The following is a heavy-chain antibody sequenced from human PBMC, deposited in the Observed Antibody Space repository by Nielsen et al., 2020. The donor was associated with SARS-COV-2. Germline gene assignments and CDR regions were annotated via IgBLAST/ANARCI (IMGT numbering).Heavy chain of an antibody. CDR3: ARGLPAAAGTLYYYYYCMDV. CDR2: INHSGST. V-gene: IGHV4-34*01. D-gene: IGHD6-13*01. J-gene: IGHJ6*03. Sequence: WIRQPSGKGLEWIGEINHSGSTNYNPSLKSRVTISVDTSKNQFSLKLSSVTAADTAVYYCARGLPAAAGTLYYYYYCMDVWGKGTTVTVSS.